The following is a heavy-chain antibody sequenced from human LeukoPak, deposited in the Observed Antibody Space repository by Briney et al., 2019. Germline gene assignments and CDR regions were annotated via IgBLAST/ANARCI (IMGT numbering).Heavy chain of an antibody. CDR1: GFTFSTYG. Sequence: PGRSLRLSCAASGFTFSTYGMHWVRQAPGKGLEWVAVIWFDGSNKYYANSVRGRFTISRDNSKNTFFLQMNSLRVEDTAVYYCARSSHYDILTGYSEEDAFDIWGQGTMVTVSS. J-gene: IGHJ3*02. CDR2: IWFDGSNK. CDR3: ARSSHYDILTGYSEEDAFDI. D-gene: IGHD3-9*01. V-gene: IGHV3-33*01.